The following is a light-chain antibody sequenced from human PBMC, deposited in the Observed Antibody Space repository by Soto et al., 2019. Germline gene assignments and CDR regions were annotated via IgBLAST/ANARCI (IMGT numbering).Light chain of an antibody. CDR3: QKYYSAPPT. CDR2: AAS. V-gene: IGKV1-27*01. CDR1: QGISNY. J-gene: IGKJ1*01. Sequence: DIQMTQSPSSLSASVADRVTITCRASQGISNYLAWYQQQPGKVPKLLIYAASTLQSGVPSRFSGSGSGTDFTLTISSLQPEDVATDYCQKYYSAPPTFGQGTKVDIK.